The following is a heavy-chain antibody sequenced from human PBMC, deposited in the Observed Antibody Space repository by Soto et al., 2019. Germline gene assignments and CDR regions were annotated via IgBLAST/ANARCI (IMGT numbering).Heavy chain of an antibody. CDR2: IRSKAYGGTT. CDR1: GFTFGDYA. Sequence: GGSLRLSCTASGFTFGDYAMSWVRQAPGKGLERVGFIRSKAYGGTTEYAASVKGRFTISRDDSKSIAYLQMNSLKTEDTAVYYCTSQFSRISIYYYGMDVWGQGTTVTVSS. D-gene: IGHD2-15*01. CDR3: TSQFSRISIYYYGMDV. V-gene: IGHV3-49*04. J-gene: IGHJ6*02.